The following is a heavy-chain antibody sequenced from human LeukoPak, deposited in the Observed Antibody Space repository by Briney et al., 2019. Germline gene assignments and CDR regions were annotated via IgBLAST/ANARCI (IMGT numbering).Heavy chain of an antibody. D-gene: IGHD2-2*01. V-gene: IGHV4-61*02. CDR1: GGSISSGSCY. CDR3: ARENFRYCSSTSCYMDYYYYYYMDV. J-gene: IGHJ6*03. Sequence: KPSETLSLTCAVSGGSISSGSCYWSWIRQPAGKGLEWIGRIYTSGSTNYNPSLKSRVTISVDTSKNQFSLKLSSVTAADTAVYYCARENFRYCSSTSCYMDYYYYYYMDVWGKGTTVTVSS. CDR2: IYTSGST.